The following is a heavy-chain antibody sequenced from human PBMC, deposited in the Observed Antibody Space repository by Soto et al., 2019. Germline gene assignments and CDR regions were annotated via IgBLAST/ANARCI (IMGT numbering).Heavy chain of an antibody. V-gene: IGHV1-18*01. D-gene: IGHD3-22*01. Sequence: ASVKVSCKASGYTFTSYGISWVRQAPGQGLEWMGWISAYNGNTNYAQKLQGGVTMTEDTSTDTAYMELSSLRSEDTAVYYCATALGGRGYYYDSSAGYWGQGTLVTVSS. CDR1: GYTFTSYG. J-gene: IGHJ4*02. CDR3: ATALGGRGYYYDSSAGY. CDR2: ISAYNGNT.